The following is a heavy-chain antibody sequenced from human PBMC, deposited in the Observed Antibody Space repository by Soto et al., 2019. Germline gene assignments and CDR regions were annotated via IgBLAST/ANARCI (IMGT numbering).Heavy chain of an antibody. J-gene: IGHJ3*02. Sequence: GASVKVSCKAPGYTFTSYYMHWVRQAPGQGLEWMGIINPSGGSTSYAQKFQGRVTMTRDTSTSTVYMELSSLRSEDTAVYYRARVPGDQDAFDIWGQGTMVTVSS. D-gene: IGHD3-16*01. CDR1: GYTFTSYY. CDR2: INPSGGST. V-gene: IGHV1-46*03. CDR3: ARVPGDQDAFDI.